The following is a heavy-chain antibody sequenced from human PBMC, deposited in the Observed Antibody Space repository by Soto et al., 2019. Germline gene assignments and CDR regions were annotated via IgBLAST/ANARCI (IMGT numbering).Heavy chain of an antibody. V-gene: IGHV3-23*01. J-gene: IGHJ6*01. CDR3: AKALDGIDDYFYAMGV. D-gene: IGHD1-1*01. CDR1: GFIFGHYA. Sequence: EEQLLESGGELVQPGGSLRLSCAGSGFIFGHYAMTWVRQAPGKGLEWISAISGRGDSTYYADAVKGRFTISRDNSKNTLYLKMNSLRFDDTAVYYCAKALDGIDDYFYAMGVW. CDR2: ISGRGDST.